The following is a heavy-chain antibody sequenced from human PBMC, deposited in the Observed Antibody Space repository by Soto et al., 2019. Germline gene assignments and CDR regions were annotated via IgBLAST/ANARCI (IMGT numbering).Heavy chain of an antibody. D-gene: IGHD2-15*01. Sequence: GGSLRLSCAASGFTFSGYSMNWVRQAPGKGLEWVSSISSSSSYIYYADSVKGRFTISRDNAKNSLYLQMNSLRAEDTAVYYCARDLLVVVAATTYYYYYMDVWGKGTTVTVS. CDR2: ISSSSSYI. CDR3: ARDLLVVVAATTYYYYYMDV. J-gene: IGHJ6*03. CDR1: GFTFSGYS. V-gene: IGHV3-21*01.